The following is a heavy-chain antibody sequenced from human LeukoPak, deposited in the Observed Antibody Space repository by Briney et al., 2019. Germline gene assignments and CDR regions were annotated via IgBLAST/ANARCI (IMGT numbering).Heavy chain of an antibody. CDR2: ISSSRNII. Sequence: GGSLRLSCAASGFTFSSYSMSWVRQAPGKGLEWVSYISSSRNIIYDADPVKGRFTISRDNAKNSLSLQMNSLRAEDTAVYYCARGRVRGGTIFGVVIIGNNWFDPWGQGTLVTVSS. V-gene: IGHV3-48*01. CDR3: ARGRVRGGTIFGVVIIGNNWFDP. J-gene: IGHJ5*02. CDR1: GFTFSSYS. D-gene: IGHD3-3*01.